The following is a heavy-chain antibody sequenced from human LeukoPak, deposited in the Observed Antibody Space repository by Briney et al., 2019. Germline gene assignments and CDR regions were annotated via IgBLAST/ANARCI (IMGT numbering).Heavy chain of an antibody. CDR3: AKSDRTIVGPYFDY. Sequence: GGSLRLSCAASGFIFRSYAMSWVRQAPGKGLEWVSSVRGSGTNAIYADSVKGRFTISRDNSENSLYLQMNSLGAEDTAVYYCAKSDRTIVGPYFDYWGQGTLVTVSS. CDR2: VRGSGTNA. V-gene: IGHV3-23*01. CDR1: GFIFRSYA. D-gene: IGHD2-15*01. J-gene: IGHJ4*02.